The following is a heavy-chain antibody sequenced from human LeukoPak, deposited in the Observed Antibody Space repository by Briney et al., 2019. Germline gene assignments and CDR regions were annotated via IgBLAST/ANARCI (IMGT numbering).Heavy chain of an antibody. V-gene: IGHV3-23*01. CDR3: AKDATRTSGWYYFDY. Sequence: GGSLRLSCAASGCTFSTYAMSWVRQAPEKGLEWVSGINADDFRSYYSDSVKGRFTISRDNSKNTLSLQLNNLRVEDTAVYYCAKDATRTSGWYYFDYWGQGTLVAVSS. D-gene: IGHD6-19*01. J-gene: IGHJ4*02. CDR2: INADDFRS. CDR1: GCTFSTYA.